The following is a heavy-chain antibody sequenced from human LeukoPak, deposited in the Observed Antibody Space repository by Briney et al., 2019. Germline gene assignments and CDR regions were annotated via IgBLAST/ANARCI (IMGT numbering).Heavy chain of an antibody. J-gene: IGHJ4*02. CDR2: IWSDASDK. V-gene: IGHV3-33*06. Sequence: GGSLRLSCAASQFAFSHYGMHWVRQAPGRGLQWVAVIWSDASDKYYSDSVKGRFTISRDNSKNTLYLEMNNLRAEDTAVYYCAKDAERGFDYSNSLNYWGQGTLVTVSS. D-gene: IGHD4-11*01. CDR1: QFAFSHYG. CDR3: AKDAERGFDYSNSLNY.